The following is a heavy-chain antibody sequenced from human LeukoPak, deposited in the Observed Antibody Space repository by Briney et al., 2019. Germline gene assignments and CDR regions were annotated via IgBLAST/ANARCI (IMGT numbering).Heavy chain of an antibody. CDR3: ARVGSGSYFLDGFDI. CDR1: GFTFSSYG. V-gene: IGHV3-33*01. J-gene: IGHJ3*02. D-gene: IGHD1-26*01. CDR2: IWYDGSIK. Sequence: GGSLRPSCAASGFTFSSYGMHWVRQAPGKGLEWVAVIWYDGSIKYYADSVKGQFTISRDNPKNTLYLQMNSLRAEDTAVYYCARVGSGSYFLDGFDIWGQGTMVTVSS.